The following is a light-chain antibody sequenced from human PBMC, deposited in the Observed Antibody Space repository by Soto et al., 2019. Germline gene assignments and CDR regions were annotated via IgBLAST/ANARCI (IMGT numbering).Light chain of an antibody. Sequence: EIVLTQSPGTLSLSPRERATLSCRASQSIFNNYLAWYQQKPSQAPRLLVYGASFRATGIPDRFSGSGSGTDFTLTISRLEPEDVAVYYCQQYGGSPFTFGQGTRLEIK. CDR1: QSIFNNY. CDR3: QQYGGSPFT. J-gene: IGKJ2*01. V-gene: IGKV3-20*01. CDR2: GAS.